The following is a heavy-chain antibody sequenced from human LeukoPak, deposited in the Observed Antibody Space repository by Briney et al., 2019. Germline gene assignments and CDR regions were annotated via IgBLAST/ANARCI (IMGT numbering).Heavy chain of an antibody. CDR1: GGSISSYY. Sequence: SETLSLTCTVSGGSISSYYWSWIRQPPGKGLEWIGYIYYSGGTNYNPSLKSRVTISVDTSKNQFSLKLSSVTAADTAVYYCARGGACSSTSCYFDPWGQGTLVTVSS. D-gene: IGHD2-2*01. V-gene: IGHV4-59*01. CDR3: ARGGACSSTSCYFDP. J-gene: IGHJ5*02. CDR2: IYYSGGT.